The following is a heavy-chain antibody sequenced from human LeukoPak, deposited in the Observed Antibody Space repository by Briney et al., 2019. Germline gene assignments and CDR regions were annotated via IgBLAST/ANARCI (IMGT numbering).Heavy chain of an antibody. J-gene: IGHJ6*03. CDR3: ARALESSSSIHYYMDV. CDR1: GYTFTSYG. Sequence: ASVKVSCKASGYTFTSYGISWMRQAPGQGLEWMGWISAYNGNTNYAQKLQGRVTMTTDTSTSTAYMELRSLRSDDTAVYYCARALESSSSIHYYMDVWGKGTTVTVSS. D-gene: IGHD6-6*01. CDR2: ISAYNGNT. V-gene: IGHV1-18*01.